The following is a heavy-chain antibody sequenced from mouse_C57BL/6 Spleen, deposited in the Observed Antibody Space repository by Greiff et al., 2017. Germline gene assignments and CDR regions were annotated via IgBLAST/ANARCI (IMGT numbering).Heavy chain of an antibody. CDR1: GYAFTNYL. D-gene: IGHD1-1*01. J-gene: IGHJ1*03. V-gene: IGHV1-54*01. Sequence: VKLQESGAELVRPGTSVKVSCKASGYAFTNYLIEWVKQRPGQGLEWIGVINPGSGGTNYNEKFKGKATLTADKSSSTAYMQLSSLTSEDSAVYFCAREEDYYGSSYGYFDVWGTGTTVTVSS. CDR2: INPGSGGT. CDR3: AREEDYYGSSYGYFDV.